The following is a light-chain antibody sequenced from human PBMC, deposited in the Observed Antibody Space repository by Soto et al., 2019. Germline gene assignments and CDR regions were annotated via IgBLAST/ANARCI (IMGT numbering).Light chain of an antibody. Sequence: EIVLTQSPATLSLSPGERATLSCRASQSVGTYLAWYQQKPGQAPRLLIYDASNRATGIPARFSGSGSGTDLTLTISGLEPEDFAVYYCQPRTNWPPRTFGGGTKVEIK. CDR2: DAS. CDR3: QPRTNWPPRT. V-gene: IGKV3-11*01. J-gene: IGKJ4*01. CDR1: QSVGTY.